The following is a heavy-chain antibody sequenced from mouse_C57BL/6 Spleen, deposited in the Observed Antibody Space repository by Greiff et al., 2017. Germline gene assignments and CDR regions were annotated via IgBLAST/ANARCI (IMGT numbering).Heavy chain of an antibody. J-gene: IGHJ1*03. CDR1: GFTFSSYA. CDR3: AREGGLLPYFDV. D-gene: IGHD2-3*01. V-gene: IGHV5-4*01. CDR2: ISDGGSYT. Sequence: EVKLVESGGGLVKPGGSLKLSCAASGFTFSSYAMSWVRQTPEKRLEWVATISDGGSYTYYPDNVKGRFTISRDNAKNNLYLQMSHLKSEDTAMYYCAREGGLLPYFDVWGTGTTVTVSS.